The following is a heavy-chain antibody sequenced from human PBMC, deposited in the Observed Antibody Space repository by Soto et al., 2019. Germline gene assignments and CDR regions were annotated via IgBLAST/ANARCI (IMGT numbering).Heavy chain of an antibody. Sequence: SETLSLTCAVYGGSFSAYYWSWIRQPPGKGLEWIGEINHSGSTNYNPSLKSRVSISVDTSKNQFSLKLISVTAADTAVYYCARVRKVTANFYYYYGMDVWGQGTTVTVSS. V-gene: IGHV4-34*01. CDR2: INHSGST. J-gene: IGHJ6*02. CDR3: ARVRKVTANFYYYYGMDV. CDR1: GGSFSAYY. D-gene: IGHD2-21*02.